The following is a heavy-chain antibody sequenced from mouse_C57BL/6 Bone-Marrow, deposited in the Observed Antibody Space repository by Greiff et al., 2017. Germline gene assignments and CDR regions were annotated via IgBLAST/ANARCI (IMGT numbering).Heavy chain of an antibody. CDR1: GYTFTSYG. J-gene: IGHJ2*01. CDR3: ANFFDY. CDR2: IYPRSGNT. Sequence: VQLQQSGAELARPGASVKLSCTASGYTFTSYGISWVKQRTGQGLEWIGEIYPRSGNTYYNEKFKGKATLTADKSSSTAYMELRSLTSEDSAVYFCANFFDYWGQGTTLTVSS. V-gene: IGHV1-81*01.